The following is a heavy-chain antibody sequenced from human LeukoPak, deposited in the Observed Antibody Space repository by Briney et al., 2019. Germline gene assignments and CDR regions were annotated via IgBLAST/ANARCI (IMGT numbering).Heavy chain of an antibody. D-gene: IGHD2-15*01. Sequence: SETLSLTCTVSGGSISSSSYYWGWIRQRPGKGLEWIGSMSYSGSTYHNPSLKSRVTLSVDTSKNQFSLKLSSVTAADTAIYYCARSSGYCSVSVCRGIDSWGQGSLITVSS. V-gene: IGHV4-39*01. CDR3: ARSSGYCSVSVCRGIDS. J-gene: IGHJ4*02. CDR1: GGSISSSSYY. CDR2: MSYSGST.